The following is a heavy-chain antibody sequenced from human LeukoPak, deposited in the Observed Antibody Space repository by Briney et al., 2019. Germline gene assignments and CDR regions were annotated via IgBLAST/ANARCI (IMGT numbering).Heavy chain of an antibody. D-gene: IGHD5-18*01. J-gene: IGHJ6*03. Sequence: SETLSLTCTVSGGSISSSSYYWGWIRQPPGKGLEWIGSIYYSGSTYYNPSLKSRVTISVDTSKNQFSLKLSSVTAADTAVYYCARGPHRGYSYGSGHYYYYYMDVWGKGTTVTVSS. CDR1: GGSISSSSYY. V-gene: IGHV4-39*01. CDR2: IYYSGST. CDR3: ARGPHRGYSYGSGHYYYYYMDV.